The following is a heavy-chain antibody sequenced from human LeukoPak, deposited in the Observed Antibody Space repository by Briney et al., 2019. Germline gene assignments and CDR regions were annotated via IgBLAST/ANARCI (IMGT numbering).Heavy chain of an antibody. Sequence: GGSLRLSCAASVASGFTLSSYAMSWVRQAPGKGLEWVSGISGSGGSTYYADSVKGRFTISRDNSKNTLYMQMNSLRGEDTAVYYCAKGYGDYKTLLGYWGQGTLVTVSS. J-gene: IGHJ4*02. D-gene: IGHD4-17*01. V-gene: IGHV3-23*01. CDR3: AKGYGDYKTLLGY. CDR1: GFTLSSYA. CDR2: ISGSGGST.